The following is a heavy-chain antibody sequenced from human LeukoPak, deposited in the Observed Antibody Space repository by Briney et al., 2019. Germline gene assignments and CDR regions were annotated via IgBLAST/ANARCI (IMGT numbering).Heavy chain of an antibody. CDR2: IYPGDSDT. D-gene: IGHD3-10*01. CDR3: ARPRYRSDWDYFDY. J-gene: IGHJ4*02. Sequence: GESLKISCKGSGYSFTSYWIGWVRPMPGKGLEWMGIIYPGDSDTRYSPSFQGQVTISADKSISAAYLQWSSLKASDTAMYYCARPRYRSDWDYFDYWGQGTLVTVSS. V-gene: IGHV5-51*01. CDR1: GYSFTSYW.